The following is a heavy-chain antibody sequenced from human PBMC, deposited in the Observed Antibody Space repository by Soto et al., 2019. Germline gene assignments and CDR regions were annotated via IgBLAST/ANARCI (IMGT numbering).Heavy chain of an antibody. V-gene: IGHV1-3*01. Sequence: ASVKVSCKASGYTFTSYAMHWVRQAPGQRLEWMGWINAGNGNTKYSQKFQGRVTITRDTSASTAYMELSSLRSEDTAVYYCARGLNGYLYYFDYWAQGPLVTVSS. D-gene: IGHD5-18*01. CDR3: ARGLNGYLYYFDY. CDR1: GYTFTSYA. J-gene: IGHJ4*02. CDR2: INAGNGNT.